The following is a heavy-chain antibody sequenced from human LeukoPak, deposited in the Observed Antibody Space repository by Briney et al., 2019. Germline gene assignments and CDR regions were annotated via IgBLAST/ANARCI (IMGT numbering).Heavy chain of an antibody. D-gene: IGHD2-2*01. Sequence: PGGSLRLACAPSGFTFSSYWMSWVRHAPGQGREWVAKIKEDGSEKYYLDSVKGRFTISRDNAKNSLNLQMNSLRAEDTAVYYCARDSGYCRSISCRGDAFDIWGQGTMVTVSS. CDR3: ARDSGYCRSISCRGDAFDI. CDR2: IKEDGSEK. J-gene: IGHJ3*02. V-gene: IGHV3-7*01. CDR1: GFTFSSYW.